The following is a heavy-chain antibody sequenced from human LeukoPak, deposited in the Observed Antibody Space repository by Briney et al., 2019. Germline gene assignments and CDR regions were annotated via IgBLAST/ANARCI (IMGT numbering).Heavy chain of an antibody. D-gene: IGHD3-3*01. J-gene: IGHJ4*02. CDR1: GFTFSSYA. Sequence: GGSLRLSCAASGFTFSSYAMSWVRQAPGKGLEWVSGISGSGGSTYYADSVKGRFTISRDNAKNSLYLQMNSLRAEDTAVYYCARDTVVLRFLEWFNGFDYWGQGTLVTVSS. CDR3: ARDTVVLRFLEWFNGFDY. CDR2: ISGSGGST. V-gene: IGHV3-23*01.